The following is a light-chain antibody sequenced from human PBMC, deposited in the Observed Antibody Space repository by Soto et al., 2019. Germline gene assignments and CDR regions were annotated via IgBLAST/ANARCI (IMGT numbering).Light chain of an antibody. Sequence: QSALTQPPSASGSPGQSVTISCTGTSSDVGGYNYVSWYQQHPGKAPKLIIYEVSNRPSGVSNRFSGSKSGNTASLTISGLQAEDEADYYCSSYTSTSTRMFGGGTQLTVL. V-gene: IGLV2-14*01. J-gene: IGLJ3*02. CDR1: SSDVGGYNY. CDR2: EVS. CDR3: SSYTSTSTRM.